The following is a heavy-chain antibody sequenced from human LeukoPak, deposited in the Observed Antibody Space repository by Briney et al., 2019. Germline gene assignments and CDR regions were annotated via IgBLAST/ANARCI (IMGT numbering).Heavy chain of an antibody. Sequence: ASVKVSCKASGYTLTGYYMHWVRQAPGQGLEWMGWINPNSGGTNYAQKFQGRVTMTRDTSISTAYMELNKLRSDDTAVYFCARGWNYGFDYWGQGTLVTVSS. CDR1: GYTLTGYY. J-gene: IGHJ4*02. CDR3: ARGWNYGFDY. D-gene: IGHD1-7*01. CDR2: INPNSGGT. V-gene: IGHV1-2*02.